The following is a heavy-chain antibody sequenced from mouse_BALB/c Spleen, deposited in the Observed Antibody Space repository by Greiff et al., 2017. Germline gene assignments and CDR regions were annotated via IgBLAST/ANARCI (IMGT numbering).Heavy chain of an antibody. D-gene: IGHD2-14*01. CDR1: GYTFTSYT. CDR2: INPSSGYT. J-gene: IGHJ4*01. V-gene: IGHV1-4*02. CDR3: ARSDGVRRRYAMDY. Sequence: AAELARPGASVKMSCKASGYTFTSYTMHWVKQRPGQGLEWIGYINPSSGYTEYNQKFKDKTTLTADKSSSTAYMQLSSLTSEDSAVYYCARSDGVRRRYAMDYWGQGTSVTVSS.